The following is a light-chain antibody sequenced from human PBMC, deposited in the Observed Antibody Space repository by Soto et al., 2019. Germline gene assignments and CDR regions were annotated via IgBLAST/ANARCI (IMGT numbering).Light chain of an antibody. CDR1: QSISSY. CDR3: QQSYSTPWT. J-gene: IGKJ1*01. V-gene: IGKV1-39*01. Sequence: DIQMTQSPSSLSASVGDRVTITCRASQSISSYLNWYQQKPGKAPKLLIYAASSLQSGVPSRFTGSGSGTDFTLTISSRQHEDFATYYCQQSYSTPWTFGQGTKVDIK. CDR2: AAS.